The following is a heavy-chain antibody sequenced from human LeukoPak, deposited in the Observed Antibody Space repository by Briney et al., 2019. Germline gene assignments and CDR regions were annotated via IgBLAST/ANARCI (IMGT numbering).Heavy chain of an antibody. J-gene: IGHJ4*02. V-gene: IGHV3-23*01. D-gene: IGHD4-23*01. CDR3: AKRVQGNTGPFHC. CDR1: GFTFSGYA. Sequence: GGSLRLSCAASGFTFSGYAMSWVRQAPGKGLEWVSGISGRGDNTYYADSVRGRFTISRDNSKNTLRLQMNSLRDEDTAVYYCAKRVQGNTGPFHCWGQGTLASVSS. CDR2: ISGRGDNT.